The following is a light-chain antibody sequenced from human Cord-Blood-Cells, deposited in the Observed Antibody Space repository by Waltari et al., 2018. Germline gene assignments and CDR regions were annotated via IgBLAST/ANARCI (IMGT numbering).Light chain of an antibody. J-gene: IGKJ4*01. CDR3: QQSYSTPPT. CDR1: QSISSY. CDR2: AAS. V-gene: IGKV1-39*01. Sequence: DIQMTQSPYPLSASVGDRVTITCRASQSISSYLNWYQQKPGKAPKLLIYAASSLQSGVPSRFSGSGSGTDFTLTISSLQPEDFATYYCQQSYSTPPTFGGGTKVEIK.